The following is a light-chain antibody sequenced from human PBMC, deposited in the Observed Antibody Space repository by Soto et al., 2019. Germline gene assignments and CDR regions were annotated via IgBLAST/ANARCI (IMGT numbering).Light chain of an antibody. CDR1: QSISSY. CDR3: QQSHSTPRT. CDR2: AAS. Sequence: DIQMTQSPSSLSASVGDRVTITCRASQSISSYLNWYQQRPGKAPKLLIYAASSLQSGVPSRFSGSGSGTGFTLTISSLQPEDFATYYCQQSHSTPRTFGQGTKVDIK. V-gene: IGKV1-39*01. J-gene: IGKJ1*01.